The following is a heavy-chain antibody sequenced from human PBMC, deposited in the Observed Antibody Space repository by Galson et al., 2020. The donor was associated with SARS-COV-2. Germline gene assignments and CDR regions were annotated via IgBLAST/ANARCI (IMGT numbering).Heavy chain of an antibody. V-gene: IGHV1-24*01. CDR2: FDPKDGET. D-gene: IGHD3-10*01. CDR3: AREGSGSSVSYYYGMDV. J-gene: IGHJ6*01. Sequence: GASVKVSCKASGYTLTENLIHWVRQAPGKGLEWMGGFDPKDGETIYAQQFQGRVTMTGDTSADTAFMELSGLRSEDTAVYYCAREGSGSSVSYYYGMDVWGQGTTVTVSS. CDR1: GYTLTENL.